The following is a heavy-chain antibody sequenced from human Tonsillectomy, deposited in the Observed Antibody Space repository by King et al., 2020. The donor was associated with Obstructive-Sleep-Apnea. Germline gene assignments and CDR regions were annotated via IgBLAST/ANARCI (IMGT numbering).Heavy chain of an antibody. CDR2: ISWNSGSR. J-gene: IGHJ4*02. Sequence: DVQLVESGGGLVQPGRSLRLSCAASGFTFDDYAMHWVRQAPGKGLEWVSGISWNSGSRGYADSVKGRFTISRDNAKNSLYLQMNSLRAEDTALYYCAKAPIYDILTGYYLDYWGQGTLVTVSS. CDR3: AKAPIYDILTGYYLDY. D-gene: IGHD3-9*01. V-gene: IGHV3-9*01. CDR1: GFTFDDYA.